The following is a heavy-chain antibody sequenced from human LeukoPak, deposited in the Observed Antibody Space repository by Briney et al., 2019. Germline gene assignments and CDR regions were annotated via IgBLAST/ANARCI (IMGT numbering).Heavy chain of an antibody. CDR2: VYYSGST. CDR3: ASLGDTAINI. Sequence: SETLSLTCTVSGVSISNYYWNWIRQPPGKGLEWIGYVYYSGSTNYNPSLKSRVTISVDTSKNQFSLKLSSVTAADTAVYYCASLGDTAINIWGQGTLVTVSS. V-gene: IGHV4-59*01. D-gene: IGHD5-18*01. J-gene: IGHJ4*02. CDR1: GVSISNYY.